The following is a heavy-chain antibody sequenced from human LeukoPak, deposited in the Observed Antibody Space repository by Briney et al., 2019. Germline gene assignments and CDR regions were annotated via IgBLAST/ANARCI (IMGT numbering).Heavy chain of an antibody. CDR2: INPNSGGT. Sequence: ASVKVSCKASGYTFTGYYMHWVRQAPGQGLEWMGWINPNSGGTNYAQKFRGRVTMTRDTSISTAYMELGRLRSDDTAVYYCARGSYYHPEYWGQGTLVTVSS. J-gene: IGHJ4*02. V-gene: IGHV1-2*02. CDR1: GYTFTGYY. D-gene: IGHD1-26*01. CDR3: ARGSYYHPEY.